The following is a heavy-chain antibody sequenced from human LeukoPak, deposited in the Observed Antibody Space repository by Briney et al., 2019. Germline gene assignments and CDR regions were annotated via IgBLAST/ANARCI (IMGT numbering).Heavy chain of an antibody. CDR2: IYYSGST. J-gene: IGHJ4*02. CDR3: ARGHFNSLPVRGYYFDY. CDR1: GGSISSGGYY. D-gene: IGHD3-10*01. Sequence: SQTLSLTCTVSGGSISSGGYYWSWIRQHPGKGLEWIGYIYYSGSTYYNPSLKSRVTISVDTSKNQFSLKLSSVTAADTAVYYCARGHFNSLPVRGYYFDYWGQGTLVTVSS. V-gene: IGHV4-31*03.